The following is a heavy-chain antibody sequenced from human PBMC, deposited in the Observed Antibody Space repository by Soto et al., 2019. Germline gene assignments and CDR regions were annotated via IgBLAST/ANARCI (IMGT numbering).Heavy chain of an antibody. J-gene: IGHJ4*02. Sequence: SETLSLTCTVSGGSISRGNYYWSWIRQPPGKGLEWIGFISYSGSTYYNASLKSRFTISVDTSNNHFSLNLSSVTAADTAVYYCARYGRGYSYAQGSFDYWGLGTLGTVSS. CDR2: ISYSGST. CDR1: GGSISRGNYY. V-gene: IGHV4-30-4*01. CDR3: ARYGRGYSYAQGSFDY. D-gene: IGHD5-18*01.